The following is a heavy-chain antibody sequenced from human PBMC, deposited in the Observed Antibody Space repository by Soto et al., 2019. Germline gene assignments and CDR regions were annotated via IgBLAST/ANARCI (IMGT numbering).Heavy chain of an antibody. CDR2: MYYSGGT. D-gene: IGHD3-10*01. J-gene: IGHJ5*02. V-gene: IGHV4-61*01. CDR1: GGSVSSSYW. CDR3: ARLLFGAANWFDP. Sequence: SETLSLTCDVSGGSVSSSYWWNWLRQPPGKGLEWIGYMYYSGGTNYNPSLKSRVTISVDTSKNQFSLKLSSVTAADTAVYYCARLLFGAANWFDPWGQGTLVTVSS.